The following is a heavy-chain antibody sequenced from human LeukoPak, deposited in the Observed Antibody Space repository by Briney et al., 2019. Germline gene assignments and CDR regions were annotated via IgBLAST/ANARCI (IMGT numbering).Heavy chain of an antibody. CDR2: IKRDGSEK. D-gene: IGHD1-1*01. J-gene: IGHJ4*02. CDR1: GFTFSTYY. CDR3: ARFSQLGD. Sequence: PGGSLRLSCAASGFTFSTYYMNWVRQAPGKGLEWVANIKRDGSEKYYADFVKGRFTISRDNGKKSLYLQMNSLRAEDTAVYYCARFSQLGDWGQGTLVTVSS. V-gene: IGHV3-7*01.